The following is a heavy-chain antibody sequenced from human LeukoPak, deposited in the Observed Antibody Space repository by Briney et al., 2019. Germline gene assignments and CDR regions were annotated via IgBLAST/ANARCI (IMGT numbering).Heavy chain of an antibody. CDR3: ARVAVTTRRPWHPYWFDP. V-gene: IGHV1-8*01. Sequence: ASVKVTCKASGYTFTSYDINLVRQATGQGLEWMGWMNTNSGNTGYAQKFQGRVTMTRNTSISTAYMELSSLRSEDTAVYYCARVAVTTRRPWHPYWFDPWGQGTLVTVSS. CDR1: GYTFTSYD. J-gene: IGHJ5*02. CDR2: MNTNSGNT. D-gene: IGHD4-17*01.